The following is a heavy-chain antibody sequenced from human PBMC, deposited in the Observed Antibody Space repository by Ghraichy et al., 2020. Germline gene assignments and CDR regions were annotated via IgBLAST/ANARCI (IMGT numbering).Heavy chain of an antibody. CDR1: GGSFSGYY. V-gene: IGHV4-34*01. CDR3: ARGSPYNGSSRLDY. J-gene: IGHJ4*02. CDR2: INHSGNT. Sequence: SETLSLTCAVSGGSFSGYYWSCIRQSPGKGLEWIGEINHSGNTNYNPSLKSRVTISVDTSKNQFSLKLSSVTAADTAVHYCARGSPYNGSSRLDYWDQGTLVTVSS. D-gene: IGHD1-26*01.